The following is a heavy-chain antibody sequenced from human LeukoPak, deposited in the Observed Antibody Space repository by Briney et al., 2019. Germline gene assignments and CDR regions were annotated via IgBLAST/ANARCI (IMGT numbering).Heavy chain of an antibody. CDR1: GFTFSSYG. J-gene: IGHJ6*03. Sequence: GGSLRLSCAASGFTFSSYGMNWVRQAPGKGLEWVSSISSSSSYIYYADSVKGRFTISRDNAKNSLYLQMNSLRAEDTAMYYCARVVTVAWSERRPGYYYMDVWGKGTTVTVSS. V-gene: IGHV3-21*01. CDR2: ISSSSSYI. CDR3: ARVVTVAWSERRPGYYYMDV. D-gene: IGHD1-1*01.